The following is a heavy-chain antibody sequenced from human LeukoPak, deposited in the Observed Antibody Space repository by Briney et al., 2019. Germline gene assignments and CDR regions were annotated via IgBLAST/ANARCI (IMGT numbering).Heavy chain of an antibody. Sequence: GGSLRLSCSASGFTFSDYAMHWVRQAPGRGLQFVSAISSSGDYTSYSDSVKGRFTISRDNSKNTLHLQMSSLRPEDTAVYFCVKRGRTSDYAYDYWGQGSLVTVSS. CDR2: ISSSGDYT. CDR1: GFTFSDYA. CDR3: VKRGRTSDYAYDY. D-gene: IGHD4-17*01. J-gene: IGHJ4*02. V-gene: IGHV3-64D*06.